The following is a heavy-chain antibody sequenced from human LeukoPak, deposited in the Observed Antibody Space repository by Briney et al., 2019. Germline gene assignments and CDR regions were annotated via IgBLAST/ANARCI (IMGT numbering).Heavy chain of an antibody. V-gene: IGHV5-51*01. CDR2: IYPGDSAT. CDR1: GYSFTTYW. J-gene: IGHJ5*02. CDR3: ARYGSGKYDSSFDP. Sequence: GESLQISCKGSGYSFTTYWIGWGRQMPGKGLEWMGIIYPGDSATRYSPSFQGQVTISAHKSISTAYLQWSSLKASDTAMYYCARYGSGKYDSSFDPWGHGTLVTVSS. D-gene: IGHD3-10*01.